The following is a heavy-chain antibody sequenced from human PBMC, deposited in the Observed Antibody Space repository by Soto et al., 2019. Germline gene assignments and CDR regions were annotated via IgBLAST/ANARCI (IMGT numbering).Heavy chain of an antibody. CDR3: ARVLAAVYGDYVLDYYYYGMDV. D-gene: IGHD4-17*01. J-gene: IGHJ6*04. Sequence: SETLSLTCTVSGGSISSYYWSWIRQPPGKGLEWIGYIYYSGSTNYNPSLKSRVTISVDTSKNQFSLKLSSVTAADTAVYYCARVLAAVYGDYVLDYYYYGMDVWGKGTTVTVS. CDR1: GGSISSYY. CDR2: IYYSGST. V-gene: IGHV4-59*01.